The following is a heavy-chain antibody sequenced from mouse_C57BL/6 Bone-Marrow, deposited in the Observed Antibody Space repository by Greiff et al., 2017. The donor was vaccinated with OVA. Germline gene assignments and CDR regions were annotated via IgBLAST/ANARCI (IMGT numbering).Heavy chain of an antibody. CDR3: ARRKRILGTYYDYDGDYYAMDY. D-gene: IGHD2-4*01. J-gene: IGHJ4*01. V-gene: IGHV1-26*01. CDR1: GYTFTDYY. CDR2: INPNNGGT. Sequence: EVQLQQSGPELVKPGASVKISCKASGYTFTDYYMNWVKQSHGKSLEWIGDINPNNGGTSYNQKFKGKATLTVDKSSSTAYMELRSLTSEDSAVYYCARRKRILGTYYDYDGDYYAMDYWGQGTSVTVSS.